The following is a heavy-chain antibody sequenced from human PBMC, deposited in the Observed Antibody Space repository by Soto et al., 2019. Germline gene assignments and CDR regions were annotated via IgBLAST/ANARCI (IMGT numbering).Heavy chain of an antibody. V-gene: IGHV3-74*01. CDR2: INSDGSVT. CDR1: DFIFSNYW. CDR3: TRVGLRLLEWPTIEGFDS. D-gene: IGHD3-3*01. Sequence: VQLVESGGRLVQRGGSLRLSCAASDFIFSNYWMHWVRQAPGEGLVLVARINSDGSVTRYADSVKGRFTISRDNAKNMLYLEMNSLGADDTGVYYCTRVGLRLLEWPTIEGFDSWGQGTLVSVSS. J-gene: IGHJ5*01.